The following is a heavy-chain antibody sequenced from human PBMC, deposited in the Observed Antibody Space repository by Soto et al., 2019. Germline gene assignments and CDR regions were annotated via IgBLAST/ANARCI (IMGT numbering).Heavy chain of an antibody. J-gene: IGHJ4*02. CDR1: GLPFNTSG. CDR3: ARQIYDPDSGPNFQYYFDS. Sequence: XESLRLSCEVSGLPFNTSGMHWVRQAPGKGLEWLAVISYDGATQYYGDTVKGRFTISRDNSKNTLFLHMGRLRAEDTAMYYCARQIYDPDSGPNFQYYFDSWGQGTLVTVSS. CDR2: ISYDGATQ. V-gene: IGHV3-30*03. D-gene: IGHD1-26*01.